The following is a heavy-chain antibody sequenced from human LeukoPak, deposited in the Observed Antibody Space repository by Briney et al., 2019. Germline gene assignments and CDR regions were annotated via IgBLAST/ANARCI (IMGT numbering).Heavy chain of an antibody. CDR3: AKLGRNYFDY. J-gene: IGHJ4*02. Sequence: GGSLRLSCAASGFILSTSWMSWVRQAPGKGLGCVANIKQDGSEKYYVDSVKGRFTISRDNAKNSLYLQMNSLRAEDTAVYYCAKLGRNYFDYWGQGTLVTVSS. CDR2: IKQDGSEK. CDR1: GFILSTSW. D-gene: IGHD3-10*01. V-gene: IGHV3-7*01.